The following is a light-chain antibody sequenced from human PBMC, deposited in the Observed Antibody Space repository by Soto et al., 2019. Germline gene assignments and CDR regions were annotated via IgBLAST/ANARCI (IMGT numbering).Light chain of an antibody. J-gene: IGKJ3*01. CDR2: DSS. CDR1: QSVSSW. CDR3: QHYYSYPFT. Sequence: DILMTQSPSTLSASVGDRVTITCRASQSVSSWLAWYQQKPGKAPKLLIYDSSSLESGVPSRFSGSGSATEFTLTISSLQPADFATYYCQHYYSYPFTFGPGTKVDI. V-gene: IGKV1-5*01.